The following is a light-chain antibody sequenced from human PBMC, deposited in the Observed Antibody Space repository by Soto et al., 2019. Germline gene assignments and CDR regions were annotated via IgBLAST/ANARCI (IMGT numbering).Light chain of an antibody. CDR1: SSDDGGYNY. CDR2: EVS. Sequence: QSALTQPASVSGSPGQSITISCTGTSSDDGGYNYVSWYQQHPGKAPQLMIYEVSNRPSGVSNRFSGSKSGNTASLTISGLQAEDEADYYCSTSSSTSTTWVFGGGTQLTVL. CDR3: STSSSTSTTWV. V-gene: IGLV2-14*01. J-gene: IGLJ3*02.